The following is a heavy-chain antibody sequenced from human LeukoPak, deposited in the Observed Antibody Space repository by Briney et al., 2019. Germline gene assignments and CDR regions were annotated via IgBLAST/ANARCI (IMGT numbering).Heavy chain of an antibody. D-gene: IGHD3-22*01. Sequence: GGSLRLSCAASGFTFSSYCMHWVRQIPGKGLVWVSRIKSDGSTNYADSVKGRFTISRDNAKNTLSLQMNSLRAEDTGVYYCARAPSEIGGYYPEYFRHWGQGTLVTVSS. J-gene: IGHJ1*01. V-gene: IGHV3-74*01. CDR2: IKSDGST. CDR1: GFTFSSYC. CDR3: ARAPSEIGGYYPEYFRH.